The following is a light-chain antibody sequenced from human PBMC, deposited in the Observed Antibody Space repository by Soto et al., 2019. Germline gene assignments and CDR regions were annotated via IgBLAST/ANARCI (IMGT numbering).Light chain of an antibody. J-gene: IGLJ2*01. CDR1: SSNIGAGFD. Sequence: QSVLTQPPSVSGTPGQRVSFFCSGSSSNIGAGFDVHWYQQFPGAAPKLLIYSDVNRPSGVPYRFSASKSGTSASLTITGLQTEDEAHYYCQSYDSGVSASVFGGGTKVTVL. V-gene: IGLV1-40*01. CDR3: QSYDSGVSASV. CDR2: SDV.